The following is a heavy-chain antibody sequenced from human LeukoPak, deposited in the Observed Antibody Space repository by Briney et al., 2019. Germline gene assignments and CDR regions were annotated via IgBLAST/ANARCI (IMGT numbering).Heavy chain of an antibody. CDR3: ARRSSGYYFFDY. V-gene: IGHV3-11*01. J-gene: IGHJ4*02. CDR2: IGSSGINK. D-gene: IGHD3-22*01. Sequence: PGGSLRLSCAASGFTFSDYYMTWIRQAPGKGLEWVSYIGSSGINKYYADSVKGRFTISRDNAKNSLYLQTNSLRDEDTAVYYCARRSSGYYFFDYWGQGILVTVSS. CDR1: GFTFSDYY.